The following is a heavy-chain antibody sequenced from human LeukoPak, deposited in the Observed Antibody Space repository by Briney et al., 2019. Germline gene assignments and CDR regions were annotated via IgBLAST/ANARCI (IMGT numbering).Heavy chain of an antibody. CDR3: ARLSYGSGSYYNFYFDY. Sequence: SETLSLTCTVSGGSISSGSYYWGWIRQPPGKGLEWIGSIYYSGNTYYNPSLKSRVTISVDASKSQFSLNLSSVTAADTAVYYCARLSYGSGSYYNFYFDYWGQGTLVIVSA. J-gene: IGHJ4*02. CDR2: IYYSGNT. CDR1: GGSISSGSYY. D-gene: IGHD3-10*01. V-gene: IGHV4-39*01.